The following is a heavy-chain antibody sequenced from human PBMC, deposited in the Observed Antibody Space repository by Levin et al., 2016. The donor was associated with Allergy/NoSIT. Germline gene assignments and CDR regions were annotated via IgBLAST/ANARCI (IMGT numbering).Heavy chain of an antibody. Sequence: WIRQPPGKGLEWIGYIYHSGSTYYNPSLKSRVTISVDRSKNQFSLKLSSVTAADTAVYYCARGLRGWFDPWGQGTLVTVSS. V-gene: IGHV4-30-2*04. CDR3: ARGLRGWFDP. J-gene: IGHJ5*02. D-gene: IGHD2-8*01. CDR2: IYHSGST.